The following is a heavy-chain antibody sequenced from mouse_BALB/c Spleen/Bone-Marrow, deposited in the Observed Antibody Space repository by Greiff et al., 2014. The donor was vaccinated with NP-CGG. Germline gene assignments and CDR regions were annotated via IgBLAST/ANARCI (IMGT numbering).Heavy chain of an antibody. CDR2: INPNNGAT. CDR1: GYTFTEYT. D-gene: IGHD6-1*01. CDR3: ARRQFGPAWFAY. J-gene: IGHJ3*01. V-gene: IGHV1-22*01. Sequence: DVKLQESGPELVKPGASVKISCKTSGYTFTEYTMHWVKQSHGKSLGWIGGINPNNGATSYNQKFKGEATLTVDKSSSTAYMELRSLTSEDSAVYFCARRQFGPAWFAYWGQGTLVTVSA.